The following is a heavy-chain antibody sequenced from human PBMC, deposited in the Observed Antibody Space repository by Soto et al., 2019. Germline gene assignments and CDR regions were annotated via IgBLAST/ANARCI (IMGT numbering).Heavy chain of an antibody. J-gene: IGHJ5*02. CDR2: INPNSGGT. D-gene: IGHD6-6*01. V-gene: IGHV1-2*04. CDR3: ARDHPYSSSSRGFVP. CDR1: GYTFTGYY. Sequence: GASVKVSCKASGYTFTGYYMHWVRQAPGQGLEWMGWINPNSGGTNYAQKFQGWVTMTRDTSISTAYMELSRLRSDDTAVYYCARDHPYSSSSRGFVPWGQGTLVTVSS.